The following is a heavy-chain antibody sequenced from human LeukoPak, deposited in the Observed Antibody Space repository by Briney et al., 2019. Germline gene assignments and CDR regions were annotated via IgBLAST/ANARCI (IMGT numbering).Heavy chain of an antibody. Sequence: SVKVSCKASGGTFSSYAISRVRQAPGQGLEWMGGFIPIFGTANYAQKFQGRVTITADESTSTAYMELSSLRSEDTAVYYCAMYYYDSSGYYYRNLNGYWGQGTLVTVSS. V-gene: IGHV1-69*01. CDR3: AMYYYDSSGYYYRNLNGY. CDR2: FIPIFGTA. CDR1: GGTFSSYA. J-gene: IGHJ4*02. D-gene: IGHD3-22*01.